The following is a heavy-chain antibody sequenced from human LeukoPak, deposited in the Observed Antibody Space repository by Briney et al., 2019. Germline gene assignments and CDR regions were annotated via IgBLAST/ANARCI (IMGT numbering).Heavy chain of an antibody. V-gene: IGHV4-39*07. CDR1: GGSISSSSYY. J-gene: IGHJ3*02. Sequence: SETLSLTCTVSGGSISSSSYYWGWIRQPPGKGLEWIGSIYYSGSTYYNPSLKSRVTISVDTSKNQFSLKLSSVTAADTAVYYCASSSGYYPDAFDIWGQGTMVTVSS. D-gene: IGHD3-22*01. CDR3: ASSSGYYPDAFDI. CDR2: IYYSGST.